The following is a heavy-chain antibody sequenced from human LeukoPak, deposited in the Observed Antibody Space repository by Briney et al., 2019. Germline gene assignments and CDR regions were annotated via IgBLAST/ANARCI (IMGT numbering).Heavy chain of an antibody. CDR2: ISGSGGST. CDR1: GFTLSSYA. J-gene: IGHJ4*02. Sequence: GGSLRLSCAASGFTLSSYAMSWVRQAPGEGLEWVSAISGSGGSTYYADSVKGRFTISRDNSKNTLYLQMNSLRAEDTAVYYCAKEGYDSSGLSYEFDYWGQGTLVTVSS. CDR3: AKEGYDSSGLSYEFDY. D-gene: IGHD3-22*01. V-gene: IGHV3-23*01.